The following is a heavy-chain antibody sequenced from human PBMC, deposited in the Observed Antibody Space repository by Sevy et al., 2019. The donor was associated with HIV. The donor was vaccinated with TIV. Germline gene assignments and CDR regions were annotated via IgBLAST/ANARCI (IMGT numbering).Heavy chain of an antibody. CDR2: INPNSGGT. V-gene: IGHV1-2*02. CDR3: VRAARFDFDY. J-gene: IGHJ4*02. Sequence: SSVKVSCKDSGYTFTGYYMHWVRQAPGQGLEWMGWINPNSGGTNYAQKFQGRVTMTRDTSISTAYMELSRLRSDDTAVYYCVRAARFDFDYWGQGTLVTVSS. D-gene: IGHD3-3*01. CDR1: GYTFTGYY.